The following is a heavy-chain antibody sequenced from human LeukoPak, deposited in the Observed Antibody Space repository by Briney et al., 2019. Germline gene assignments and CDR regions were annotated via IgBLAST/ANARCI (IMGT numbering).Heavy chain of an antibody. CDR1: GGTFSSYA. V-gene: IGHV1-18*01. CDR3: ARDLGRDGVDY. D-gene: IGHD5-24*01. CDR2: ISAYNGNT. J-gene: IGHJ4*02. Sequence: ASVKVSCKASGGTFSSYAISWVRQAPGQGLEWTGWISAYNGNTNYAQKLQGRVTVTTDTSTSTSYMELRSLRSDDTAVYYCARDLGRDGVDYWGQGTLVTVSS.